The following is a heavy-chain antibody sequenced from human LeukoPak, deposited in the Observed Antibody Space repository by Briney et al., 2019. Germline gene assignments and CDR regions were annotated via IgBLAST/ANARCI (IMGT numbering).Heavy chain of an antibody. CDR2: ISGSGGST. J-gene: IGHJ4*02. V-gene: IGHV3-23*01. D-gene: IGHD6-19*01. Sequence: PGGSLRLSCAASGFTFSSYAMSWVRQAPGKGLEWVSAISGSGGSTYYADSVKGRFTISRDNSKNTLYLQMNSLRAEDTAVYYCAKVSRTGSGWYRLPHFDYWGQGTLVTVSS. CDR1: GFTFSSYA. CDR3: AKVSRTGSGWYRLPHFDY.